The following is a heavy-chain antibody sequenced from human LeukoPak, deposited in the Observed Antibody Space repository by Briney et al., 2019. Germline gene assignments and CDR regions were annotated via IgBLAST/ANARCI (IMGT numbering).Heavy chain of an antibody. V-gene: IGHV1-24*01. Sequence: ASVKVSCTVSGYTLTELSMHWVRQAPGKGLEWMGGFDPEDGETIYAQKFQGRVTMTEDTSTDTAYMELSSLRSEDTAVYYCAILPWELREYYFDYWGQGTLVTVSS. D-gene: IGHD1-26*01. CDR1: GYTLTELS. CDR2: FDPEDGET. J-gene: IGHJ4*02. CDR3: AILPWELREYYFDY.